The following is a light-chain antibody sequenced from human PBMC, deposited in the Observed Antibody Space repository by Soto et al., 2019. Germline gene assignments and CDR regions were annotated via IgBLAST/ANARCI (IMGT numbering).Light chain of an antibody. CDR1: QSVSSY. CDR3: QQRSNWLFT. J-gene: IGKJ3*01. V-gene: IGKV3-11*01. CDR2: DAS. Sequence: EIVLTQSPATLSSPPGERATLSCRASQSVSSYLAWYQRKPGQAPRLLIYDASNRATGIPARFSGSGSGTDFTLTSSSREPEDLAVYYCQQRSNWLFTFGHVTKVDIK.